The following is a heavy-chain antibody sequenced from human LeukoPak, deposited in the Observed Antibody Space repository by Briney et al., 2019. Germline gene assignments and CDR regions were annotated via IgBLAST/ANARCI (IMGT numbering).Heavy chain of an antibody. Sequence: PGGSLRLSCAASGFTFSDYYMSWIRQAPGKGLEWVSYISSSGSTIYYADSVKGRFTISRDNAKNSLYLQMNSLRAEDTAVYYCAKDPVLRFLIGYMDVWGKGTTVTVSS. CDR1: GFTFSDYY. V-gene: IGHV3-11*04. CDR3: AKDPVLRFLIGYMDV. J-gene: IGHJ6*03. D-gene: IGHD3-3*01. CDR2: ISSSGSTI.